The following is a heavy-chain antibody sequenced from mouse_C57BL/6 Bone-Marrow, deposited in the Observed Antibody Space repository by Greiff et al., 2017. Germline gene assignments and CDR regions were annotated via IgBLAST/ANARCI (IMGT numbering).Heavy chain of an antibody. CDR2: IHPNSGST. CDR3: ARFEELLYYYSMDY. CDR1: GYTFTSYW. V-gene: IGHV1-64*01. Sequence: QVQLQQPGAELVKPGASVKLSCKASGYTFTSYWMHWVKQRPGQGLEWIGMIHPNSGSTNYNEKFKSKATLTVDKSSSTAYMQLSSLPSEDSAVYYCARFEELLYYYSMDYWGQGTSVTVSS. J-gene: IGHJ4*01. D-gene: IGHD2-3*01.